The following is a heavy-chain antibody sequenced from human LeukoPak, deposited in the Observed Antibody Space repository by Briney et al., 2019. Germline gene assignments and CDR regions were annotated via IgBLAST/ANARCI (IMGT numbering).Heavy chain of an antibody. Sequence: GASVKVSCKASGGTFSSYAISWVRQAPGQGLEWMGGIIPIFGTANYAQKFQGRVTITADESTSTAYMELSSLRSDDTAVYYCARVWGNYDFWSGYLPDYYYMDVWGKGTTVTVSS. V-gene: IGHV1-69*13. D-gene: IGHD3-3*01. J-gene: IGHJ6*03. CDR3: ARVWGNYDFWSGYLPDYYYMDV. CDR1: GGTFSSYA. CDR2: IIPIFGTA.